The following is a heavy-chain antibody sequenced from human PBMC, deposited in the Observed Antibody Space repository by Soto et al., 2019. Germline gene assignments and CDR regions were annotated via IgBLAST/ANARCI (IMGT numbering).Heavy chain of an antibody. J-gene: IGHJ4*02. Sequence: TGESLKISCQVSGYRCTSYCLTWVRQVPGKGLECLGRIEPRDSYTNYSPSFQGHVTISVDKSINTAYLQWNSLKASDTAIYYCARVGPTTLHYFDPWGQGTLVTVYS. D-gene: IGHD1-26*01. CDR3: ARVGPTTLHYFDP. CDR1: GYRCTSYC. V-gene: IGHV5-10-1*01. CDR2: IEPRDSYT.